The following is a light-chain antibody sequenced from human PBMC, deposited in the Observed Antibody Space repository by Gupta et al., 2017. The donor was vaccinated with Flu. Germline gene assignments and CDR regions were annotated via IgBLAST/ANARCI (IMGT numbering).Light chain of an antibody. CDR1: QSISNY. CDR2: DTS. J-gene: IGKJ2*01. Sequence: DIQMTQSPSSLSASGGDRVAITCQANQSISNYLNLYQHKPGNAPKRLIYDTSNLETGVPSRFSGIGSGTHFSLIISSLQPEDMATYYCQQFYNLPYTFGQGTQLESK. V-gene: IGKV1-33*01. CDR3: QQFYNLPYT.